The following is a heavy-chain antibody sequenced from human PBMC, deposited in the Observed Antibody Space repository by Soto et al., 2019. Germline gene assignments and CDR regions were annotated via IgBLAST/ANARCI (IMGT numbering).Heavy chain of an antibody. V-gene: IGHV3-66*04. J-gene: IGHJ2*01. CDR2: IYSGRDT. D-gene: IGHD3-16*01. CDR1: GFAVTSSY. Sequence: EVQLVESGGGLVQPGGSLRLSCTASGFAVTSSYMCLVRRAPGKGLEWVSSIYSGRDTYYADSVRVRFTSTTDNSMDTLYLHMNSRRVDDPAMYYCARHVGAYWYFDLWGRGNLVTVSS. CDR3: ARHVGAYWYFDL.